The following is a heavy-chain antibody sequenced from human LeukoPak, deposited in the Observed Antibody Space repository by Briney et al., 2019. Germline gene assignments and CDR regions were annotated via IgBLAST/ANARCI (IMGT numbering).Heavy chain of an antibody. D-gene: IGHD4-17*01. CDR1: GFTFVSHG. CDR3: ARVRGPTVTTMYFDY. J-gene: IGHJ4*02. V-gene: IGHV3-48*01. CDR2: ISPGSTTI. Sequence: AGGSLRLSCAASGFTFVSHGMTWVRQAPGKGLEWLSYISPGSTTINSADPVKDRFTTSRDKAKSSLFLQMNSLRAEDTAVYYCARVRGPTVTTMYFDYWGQGALVTVPS.